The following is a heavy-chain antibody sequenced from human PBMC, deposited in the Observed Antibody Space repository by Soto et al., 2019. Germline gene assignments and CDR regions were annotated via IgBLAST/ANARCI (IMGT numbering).Heavy chain of an antibody. J-gene: IGHJ4*02. D-gene: IGHD6-19*01. CDR3: AKDRYGYSSGWTHLDY. V-gene: IGHV3-9*01. Sequence: HPGGSLRLSCAASGFTFDDYAMHWVRQAPGKGLEWVSGISWNSGSIGYADSVKGRFTISRDNAKNSLYLQMNSLRAEDTALYYCAKDRYGYSSGWTHLDYWGQGTLVTVSS. CDR1: GFTFDDYA. CDR2: ISWNSGSI.